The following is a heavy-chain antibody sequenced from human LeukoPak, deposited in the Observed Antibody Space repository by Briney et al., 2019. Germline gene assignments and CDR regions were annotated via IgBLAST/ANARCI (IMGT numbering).Heavy chain of an antibody. J-gene: IGHJ5*02. V-gene: IGHV1-24*01. Sequence: GASVKVSCKVSGYTLTELSMHWVRQAPGKGLEWMGGFDPEDGETIYARKFQGRVTMTEDTSTDTAYMELSCLRSEDTAVYYCATDLSGGDYYDFPWGQGTLVTVSS. CDR3: ATDLSGGDYYDFP. CDR2: FDPEDGET. CDR1: GYTLTELS. D-gene: IGHD3-22*01.